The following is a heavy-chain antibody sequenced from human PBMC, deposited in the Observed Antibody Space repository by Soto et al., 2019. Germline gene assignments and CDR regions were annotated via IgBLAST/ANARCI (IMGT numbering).Heavy chain of an antibody. CDR1: GGSISSYY. CDR3: ARLGKGWRQLRSHYYYYGMDV. V-gene: IGHV4-59*01. Sequence: SETLSLTCTVSGGSISSYYWSWIRQPPGKGLEWIGYIYYSGSTNYNPSLKSRVTISVDTSKNQFSLKLSSVTAADTAVYYCARLGKGWRQLRSHYYYYGMDVWGQGTTVTVSS. J-gene: IGHJ6*02. D-gene: IGHD5-12*01. CDR2: IYYSGST.